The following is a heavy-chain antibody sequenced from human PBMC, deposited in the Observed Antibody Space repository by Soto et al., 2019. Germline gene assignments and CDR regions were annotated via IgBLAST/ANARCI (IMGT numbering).Heavy chain of an antibody. J-gene: IGHJ4*02. V-gene: IGHV4-39*01. CDR2: IYYSGST. CDR3: ARIRMPGLGYFDY. CDR1: GGSISSSSYY. D-gene: IGHD2-2*01. Sequence: KPSETLSLTCTVSGGSISSSSYYWGWIRQPPGKGLEWIGSIYYSGSTYYNPSLKSRVTISVDTSKNQFSLKLSSVTAADTAVYYCARIRMPGLGYFDYWGQGTLVTVSS.